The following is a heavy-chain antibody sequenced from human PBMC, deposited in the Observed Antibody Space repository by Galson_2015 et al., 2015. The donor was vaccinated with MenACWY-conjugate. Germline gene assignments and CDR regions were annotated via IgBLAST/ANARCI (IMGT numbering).Heavy chain of an antibody. CDR3: ASGGIVRGVMTESTSHYFEH. J-gene: IGHJ4*02. D-gene: IGHD3-10*01. CDR1: GYAFSSYG. V-gene: IGHV1-18*01. CDR2: ISAYNGNT. Sequence: SVKVSCKASGYAFSSYGINWVRQAPGQGLEWMGWISAYNGNTNYAQNLQDRVTMTTDKSTNTAYMYLRSLRSDDTAVYYCASGGIVRGVMTESTSHYFEHWGPGTPVTVSS.